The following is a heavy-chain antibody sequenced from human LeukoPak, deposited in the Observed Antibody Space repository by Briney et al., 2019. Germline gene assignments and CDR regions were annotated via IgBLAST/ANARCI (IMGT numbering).Heavy chain of an antibody. V-gene: IGHV3-53*01. CDR2: IYSGGST. Sequence: GGSLRLSCAASGFTVSSNYMSWVRQAPGKGLEWVSVIYSGGSTYYADSVKGRFTISRDNSKNTLYLQMNSLRAEDTAVYYCARLVGSSWYYFDYWGQGTLVTVSS. J-gene: IGHJ4*02. D-gene: IGHD6-13*01. CDR3: ARLVGSSWYYFDY. CDR1: GFTVSSNY.